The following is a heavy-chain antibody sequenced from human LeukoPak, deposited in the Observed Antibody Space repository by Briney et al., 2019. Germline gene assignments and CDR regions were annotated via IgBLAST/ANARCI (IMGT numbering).Heavy chain of an antibody. D-gene: IGHD2-15*01. J-gene: IGHJ4*02. CDR1: GYTLTELS. CDR2: FDPEDGET. Sequence: ASVKVSCKVSGYTLTELSMYWVRQAPGKGLEWMGGFDPEDGETIYAQKFQGRVTMTEDTSTDTAYMELSSLRSEDTAVYYCATTNCSGGSCYSDYWGQGTLVTVSS. CDR3: ATTNCSGGSCYSDY. V-gene: IGHV1-24*01.